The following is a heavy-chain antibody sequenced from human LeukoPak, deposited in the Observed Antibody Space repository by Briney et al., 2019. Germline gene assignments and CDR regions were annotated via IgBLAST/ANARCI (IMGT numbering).Heavy chain of an antibody. V-gene: IGHV1-2*02. D-gene: IGHD2-15*01. J-gene: IGHJ3*02. Sequence: GASVKVSCKASGYTFTSYAMNWVRQAPGQGLEWMGWINPNSGGTNYAQKFQGRVTMTRDTSISTAYMELSRLRSDDTAVYYCVRDGGGSFLYAFDIWGQGTMVTVSS. CDR1: GYTFTSYA. CDR2: INPNSGGT. CDR3: VRDGGGSFLYAFDI.